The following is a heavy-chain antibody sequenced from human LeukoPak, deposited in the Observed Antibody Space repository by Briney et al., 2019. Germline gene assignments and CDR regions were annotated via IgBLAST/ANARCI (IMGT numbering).Heavy chain of an antibody. CDR2: MNPNSGNT. Sequence: GASVKVSCKASGYTFTSYDINWVRQATGQGLEWMGWMNPNSGNTGYAQKFQGRVTMTRNTSISTAYMELSSLRSEDTAVYYCARSYTGSHPPDYWGQGTLVTVSS. D-gene: IGHD1-26*01. CDR1: GYTFTSYD. CDR3: ARSYTGSHPPDY. V-gene: IGHV1-8*01. J-gene: IGHJ4*02.